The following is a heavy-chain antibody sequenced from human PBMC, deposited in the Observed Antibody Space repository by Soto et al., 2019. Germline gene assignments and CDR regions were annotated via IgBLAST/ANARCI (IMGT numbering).Heavy chain of an antibody. CDR3: ASLPLGGGAARGAFDY. CDR1: GGTFSSYA. J-gene: IGHJ4*02. D-gene: IGHD6-6*01. Sequence: SVKVSCKASGGTFSSYAISWVRQAPGQGLEWMGGIIPIFGTANYAQKFQGRVTITADESTSTAYMELSSLRSEDTAVYYCASLPLGGGAARGAFDYWGQGTLVTVS. CDR2: IIPIFGTA. V-gene: IGHV1-69*13.